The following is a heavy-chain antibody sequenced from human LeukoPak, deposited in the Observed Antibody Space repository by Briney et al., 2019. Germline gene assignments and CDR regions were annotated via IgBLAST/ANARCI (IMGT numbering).Heavy chain of an antibody. J-gene: IGHJ5*02. CDR1: GGSVGGAGQS. Sequence: SQTLSLTCAVSGGSVGGAGQSWSWIRQSPGKALEWIAYIFYSGSTYYNPSLKSRVTILIDTSKNQFSLKLSSVTAADTAVYYCARGPYLGHSNNWFDPWGPGTLVTVSS. V-gene: IGHV4-30-2*06. CDR3: ARGPYLGHSNNWFDP. CDR2: IFYSGST.